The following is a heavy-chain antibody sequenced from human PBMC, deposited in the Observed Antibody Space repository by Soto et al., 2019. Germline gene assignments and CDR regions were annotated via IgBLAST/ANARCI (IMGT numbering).Heavy chain of an antibody. CDR2: IYYSGST. J-gene: IGHJ5*02. V-gene: IGHV4-59*01. CDR3: ARDPGSVSYYGWFDP. Sequence: QVQLQESGPGLVKPSETLSLTCTVSGGSISRYYWNWIRQPPGKGLEWIGYIYYSGSTNYNPSLKRRVTIAVDPSKNQLALKLSSVTAADTAVYYCARDPGSVSYYGWFDPWGQGTLVTVSS. CDR1: GGSISRYY. D-gene: IGHD3-10*01.